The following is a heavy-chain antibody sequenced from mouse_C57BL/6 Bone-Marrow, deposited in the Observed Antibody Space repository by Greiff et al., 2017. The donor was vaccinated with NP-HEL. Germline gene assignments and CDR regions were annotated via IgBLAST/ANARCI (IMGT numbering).Heavy chain of an antibody. CDR1: GYTFTSYG. J-gene: IGHJ2*01. CDR2: IDPSGGNT. V-gene: IGHV1-81*01. Sequence: VQLKQSGAELVRPGASVKLSCKASGYTFTSYGIRWVKQRPGQGLEWIGDIDPSGGNTYYNEKFKGKATLTADKSSSTAYLQLSSLTSEDSAVYFCARGTAVDPFNYWDRGTALTVTA. D-gene: IGHD6-1*01. CDR3: ARGTAVDPFNY.